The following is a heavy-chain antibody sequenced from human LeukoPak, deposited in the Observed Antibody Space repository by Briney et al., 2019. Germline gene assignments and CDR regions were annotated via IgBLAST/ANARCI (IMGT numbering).Heavy chain of an antibody. V-gene: IGHV4-39*07. D-gene: IGHD1-26*01. CDR1: GGSISSSSYY. CDR2: IYYSGST. J-gene: IGHJ3*02. Sequence: SETLSLTCTVSGGSISSSSYYWGWIRQPPGKGLEWIGSIYYSGSTNYNPSLKSRVTISVDMSKNQFSQKLSSVTAADTAVYYCARGGSGSPTSDAFDIWGQGTMVTASS. CDR3: ARGGSGSPTSDAFDI.